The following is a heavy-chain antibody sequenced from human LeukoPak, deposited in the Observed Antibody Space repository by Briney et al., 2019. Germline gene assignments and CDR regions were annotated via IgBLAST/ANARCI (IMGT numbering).Heavy chain of an antibody. Sequence: ASVKVSCKASGYTFTGYYMHWVRQAPGQGLEWMGWINPNSGGTNYAQKFQGRVTMTRDTSISTAYMELSRLRSDDTAVYYCARSRRSGSYPGYFDYWGQGTLVTVSS. CDR2: INPNSGGT. CDR1: GYTFTGYY. V-gene: IGHV1-2*02. D-gene: IGHD1-26*01. CDR3: ARSRRSGSYPGYFDY. J-gene: IGHJ4*02.